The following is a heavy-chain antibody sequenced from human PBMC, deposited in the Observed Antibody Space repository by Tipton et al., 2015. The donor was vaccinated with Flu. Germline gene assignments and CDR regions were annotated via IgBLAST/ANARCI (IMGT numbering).Heavy chain of an antibody. D-gene: IGHD3-22*01. V-gene: IGHV3-30*02. CDR1: GFTFSHYG. CDR2: IRFDGSNK. J-gene: IGHJ4*02. CDR3: AKVFYYYDRSGYYSPADY. Sequence: SGFTFSHYGMHWVRQAPGKGLEWVAFIRFDGSNKYYADSVKGRFTISRDNSKDTVFLQMNSLRAEDTAVYYCAKVFYYYDRSGYYSPADYWGQGTLVTVSS.